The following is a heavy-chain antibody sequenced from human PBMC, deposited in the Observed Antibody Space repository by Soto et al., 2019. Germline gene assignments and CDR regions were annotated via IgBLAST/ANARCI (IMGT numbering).Heavy chain of an antibody. V-gene: IGHV3-9*01. Sequence: SLRLSCAASGFTFDDYAMHWVRQAPGKGLEWVSGISWNSGSIGYADSVKGRFTISRDNAKNSLYLQMNSLRAEDTALYYCAKDMVYYYGMDVWGQGTTVTVSS. J-gene: IGHJ6*02. CDR2: ISWNSGSI. CDR1: GFTFDDYA. CDR3: AKDMVYYYGMDV.